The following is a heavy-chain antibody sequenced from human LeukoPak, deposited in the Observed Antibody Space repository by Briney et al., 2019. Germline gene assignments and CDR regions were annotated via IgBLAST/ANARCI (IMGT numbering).Heavy chain of an antibody. Sequence: SQTLSLTCTVSGGSISSGSYYWSWIRQPAGKGLEWIGRIYTSGSTNYNPSLKSRVTISVDTSKNQFSLKLSSVTAADTAVYYCARESVDYYYYYYMDVWGKGTTVTVSS. V-gene: IGHV4-61*02. CDR1: GGSISSGSYY. D-gene: IGHD5/OR15-5a*01. J-gene: IGHJ6*03. CDR3: ARESVDYYYYYYMDV. CDR2: IYTSGST.